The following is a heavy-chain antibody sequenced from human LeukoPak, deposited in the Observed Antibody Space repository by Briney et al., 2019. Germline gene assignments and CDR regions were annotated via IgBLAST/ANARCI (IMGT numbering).Heavy chain of an antibody. CDR3: WRLPPQRGGFAGSGNH. CDR1: GGSISSSY. CDR2: IYHVVST. J-gene: IGHJ1*01. D-gene: IGHD2-15*01. Sequence: KPSETLSLTCTVSGGSISSSYRSWIRQPPGKGLEWIGQIYHVVSTKYNPHTQSRVTTSVAKTKNQLSLMRSSMTAADTTVYYCWRLPPQRGGFAGSGNHWGQGTLVTVSS. V-gene: IGHV4-59*12.